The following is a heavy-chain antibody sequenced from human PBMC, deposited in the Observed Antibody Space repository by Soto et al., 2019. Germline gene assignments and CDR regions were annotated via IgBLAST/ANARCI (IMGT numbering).Heavy chain of an antibody. D-gene: IGHD3-3*01. CDR3: ATDLRRGIQDQLFDY. J-gene: IGHJ4*02. CDR1: GGTFSSYA. Sequence: ASVKVSCKASGGTFSSYAISWVRQAPGKGLEWMGGFDPEDGETIYAQKFQGRVTMTEDTSTDTAYMELSSLRSEDTAVYYCATDLRRGIQDQLFDYWGQGTLVTVSS. CDR2: FDPEDGET. V-gene: IGHV1-24*01.